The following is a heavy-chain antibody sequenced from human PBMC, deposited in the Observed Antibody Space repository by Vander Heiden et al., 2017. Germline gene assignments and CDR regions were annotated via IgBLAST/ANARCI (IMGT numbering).Heavy chain of an antibody. D-gene: IGHD6-19*01. J-gene: IGHJ4*02. CDR2: ISGSGGST. CDR3: AKDSYSSGPFDY. V-gene: IGHV3-23*01. CDR1: GLTFSRHA. Sequence: EVQLLESGGGLVQPGGSLRLSCAASGLTFSRHAMSWVRQAPGKGREWVSAISGSGGSTYYADSVKGRFTISRDNSKNTLYLQMNSLRAEDTAVYYCAKDSYSSGPFDYWGQGTLVTVSS.